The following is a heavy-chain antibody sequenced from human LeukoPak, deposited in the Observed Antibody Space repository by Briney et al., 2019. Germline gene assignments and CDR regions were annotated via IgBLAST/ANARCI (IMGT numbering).Heavy chain of an antibody. D-gene: IGHD3-3*01. CDR3: ARMSLTIFGVVTGFDY. V-gene: IGHV4-4*02. Sequence: SETLSLTCAVSGGSISSSNWWSWVRQPPGKGLEWIGEIYHSGSTNYNPSLKSRVTISVDKSKNQFSLKLSSVTAADTAVYYCARMSLTIFGVVTGFDYWGQGTLVTVSS. J-gene: IGHJ4*02. CDR1: GGSISSSNW. CDR2: IYHSGST.